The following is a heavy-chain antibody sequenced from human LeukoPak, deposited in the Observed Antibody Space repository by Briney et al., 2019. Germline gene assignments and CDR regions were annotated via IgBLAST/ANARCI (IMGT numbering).Heavy chain of an antibody. D-gene: IGHD6-19*01. CDR3: AKEGAVAAHPFDY. V-gene: IGHV3-30*18. CDR2: MSYDGSNK. CDR1: GFTFSSYG. Sequence: PGGSLRLSCAASGFTFSSYGMHWVRQAPGKGLEWVAVMSYDGSNKYYADSVKGRFTISRDNSKNTLYLQMNSLRAEDTAVYYCAKEGAVAAHPFDYWGQGTLVTVSS. J-gene: IGHJ4*02.